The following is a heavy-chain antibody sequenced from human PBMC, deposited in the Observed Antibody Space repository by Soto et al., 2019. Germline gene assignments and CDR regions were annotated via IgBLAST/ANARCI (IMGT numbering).Heavy chain of an antibody. CDR1: GFSLRTSGVG. J-gene: IGHJ6*02. CDR2: IYWNDDK. Sequence: SGPTLVNPTQTLTLTCTFSGFSLRTSGVGVGWIRQPPGKALEWLALIYWNDDKRYSPSLKSRLTITKDTSKNQVVLTMTNMDPVDTATYYCAHQYSGYVSDYYYGMDVWGQGTTVTVSS. D-gene: IGHD5-12*01. CDR3: AHQYSGYVSDYYYGMDV. V-gene: IGHV2-5*01.